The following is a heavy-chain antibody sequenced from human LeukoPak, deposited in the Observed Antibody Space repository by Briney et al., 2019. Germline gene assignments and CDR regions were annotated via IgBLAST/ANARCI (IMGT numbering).Heavy chain of an antibody. J-gene: IGHJ5*02. Sequence: ASVKVSCKASGGTFSSYAISWVRQAPGQGLEWMGGIIPIFGTANYAQKFQGRVTITTDESTSTAYMELSSLRSEDTAVYYCARASSLRGGSYHDWFDPWGQGTLVTVSS. CDR1: GGTFSSYA. D-gene: IGHD1-26*01. CDR2: IIPIFGTA. CDR3: ARASSLRGGSYHDWFDP. V-gene: IGHV1-69*05.